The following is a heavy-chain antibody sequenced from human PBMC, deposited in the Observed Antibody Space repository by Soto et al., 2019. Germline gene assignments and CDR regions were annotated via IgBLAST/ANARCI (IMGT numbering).Heavy chain of an antibody. CDR3: ARVIRVAGIGGPTGFDP. D-gene: IGHD6-19*01. CDR1: GYTFTSYG. CDR2: ISAYNGNT. V-gene: IGHV1-18*04. J-gene: IGHJ5*02. Sequence: GASVKVSCKASGYTFTSYGISWVRQAPGQGLEWMGWISAYNGNTNYAQKLQGRVTMTTDTSTSTAYMELRSLRSDDTAVYYCARVIRVAGIGGPTGFDPWGQGTLVTVSS.